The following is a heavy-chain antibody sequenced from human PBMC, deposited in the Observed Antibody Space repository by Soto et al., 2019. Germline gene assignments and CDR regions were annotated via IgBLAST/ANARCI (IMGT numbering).Heavy chain of an antibody. D-gene: IGHD6-13*01. Sequence: PGESLKISCKGSGYSFTSYWIGWVRQMPGKGLEWMGIIYPGDSDTRYSPSFQGQVTISADKSISTAYLQWSSLKASDTAMYYCARLREKYSSSWSPFRFHYMDVWGKGTTVTVSS. CDR3: ARLREKYSSSWSPFRFHYMDV. J-gene: IGHJ6*03. V-gene: IGHV5-51*01. CDR2: IYPGDSDT. CDR1: GYSFTSYW.